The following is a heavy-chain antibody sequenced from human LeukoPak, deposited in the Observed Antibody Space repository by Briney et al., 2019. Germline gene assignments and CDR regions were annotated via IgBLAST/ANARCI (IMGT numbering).Heavy chain of an antibody. Sequence: SQTLFLTCTVSGGSISSYSWNWIRQPVGKGLEWFCRTSTSGSTNHNPCLKSRVTMSVDMSKNQFSLRLSSVTAADTAVYYCAREVICSTTRCYSLFDYWGQGTLVTVSS. J-gene: IGHJ4*02. V-gene: IGHV4-4*07. D-gene: IGHD2-2*02. CDR3: AREVICSTTRCYSLFDY. CDR2: TSTSGST. CDR1: GGSISSYS.